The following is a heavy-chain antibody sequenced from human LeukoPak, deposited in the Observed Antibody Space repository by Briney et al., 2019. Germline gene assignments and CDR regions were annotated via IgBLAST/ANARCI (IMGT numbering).Heavy chain of an antibody. Sequence: PGGSPRLSCVASGFTISNYWMHWVRQAPGKGLVWVSRINSDGSITTYADSVKGRFTISRDNAKNTMYLQMNSLRDEDTAVYYCATLLPGVWGQGTLVTVSS. V-gene: IGHV3-74*01. CDR2: INSDGSIT. CDR1: GFTISNYW. D-gene: IGHD1-26*01. J-gene: IGHJ4*02. CDR3: ATLLPGV.